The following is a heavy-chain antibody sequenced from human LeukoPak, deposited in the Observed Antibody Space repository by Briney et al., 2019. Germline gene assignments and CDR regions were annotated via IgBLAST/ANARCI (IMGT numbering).Heavy chain of an antibody. D-gene: IGHD4-11*01. J-gene: IGHJ6*02. CDR2: IIPTLGIA. Sequence: GASVKVSCKASGGTFSSYAISWVRQAPGQGLEWMGRIIPTLGIANYAQKFQGRVTITADKSTSTAYMELSSLRSEDTAVYYCARGRVTVTTAPPRRYYGMDVWGQGTTVTVSS. CDR3: ARGRVTVTTAPPRRYYGMDV. CDR1: GGTFSSYA. V-gene: IGHV1-69*04.